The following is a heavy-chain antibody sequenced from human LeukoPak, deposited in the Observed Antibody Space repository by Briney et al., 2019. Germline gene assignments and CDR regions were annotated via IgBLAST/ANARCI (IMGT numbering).Heavy chain of an antibody. CDR3: AKAPYRSSWYLSWLDP. J-gene: IGHJ5*02. D-gene: IGHD6-13*01. Sequence: GGSLRLSCAASGFTFSIYGMHWVRQAPGKGLEWAAFIRYDGSNKYYADSVKGRFTISRDNSKTTLYVQMNSLRAEDTAVYYCAKAPYRSSWYLSWLDPWGQGTLVTVSS. CDR1: GFTFSIYG. V-gene: IGHV3-30*02. CDR2: IRYDGSNK.